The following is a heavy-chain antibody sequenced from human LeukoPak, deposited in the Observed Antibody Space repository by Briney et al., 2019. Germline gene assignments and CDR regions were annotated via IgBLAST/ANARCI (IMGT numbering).Heavy chain of an antibody. CDR3: ARRLYCSGNSCYPGPDAFDV. CDR2: IWHDGGNK. CDR1: GFAFSTYG. J-gene: IGHJ3*01. Sequence: PGGSLRLSCAASGFAFSTYGMHWVRQAPGKGLEGVAVIWHDGGNKYYAEPVKGRFTIARDNSENTLYLHMNRLSAEDTAVYYCARRLYCSGNSCYPGPDAFDVWGQGTVVTVSS. V-gene: IGHV3-33*01. D-gene: IGHD2-15*01.